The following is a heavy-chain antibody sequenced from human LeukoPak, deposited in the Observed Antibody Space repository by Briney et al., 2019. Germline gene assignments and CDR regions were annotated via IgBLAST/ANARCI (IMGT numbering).Heavy chain of an antibody. Sequence: SETLSLACTVSGGSISSYYWSWLRQPAGKGLEWVGRIYTSGSTNYNPSLKSRVTISVDTSKNQFSLKLSSVTAADTAVYYCAREGKYYDSSGYYYYYYMDVWGKGTTVTISS. CDR1: GGSISSYY. D-gene: IGHD3-22*01. V-gene: IGHV4-4*07. CDR2: IYTSGST. J-gene: IGHJ6*03. CDR3: AREGKYYDSSGYYYYYYMDV.